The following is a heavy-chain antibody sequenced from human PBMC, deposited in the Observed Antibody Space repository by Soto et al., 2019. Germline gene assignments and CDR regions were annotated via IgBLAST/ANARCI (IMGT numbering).Heavy chain of an antibody. CDR3: ARDGYSTSSDWPWFDP. CDR1: GFTFSVYT. Sequence: EAQLVESGGGLVQPGGSLRLSCAASGFTFSVYTMHWIRQSPGKGLEWISSITSSGTTISYADSVKGRFTISRDNAKSSLFLQMETLRDEDTAVYYCARDGYSTSSDWPWFDPCGEGTLVTVSS. J-gene: IGHJ5*02. D-gene: IGHD6-6*01. CDR2: ITSSGTTI. V-gene: IGHV3-48*02.